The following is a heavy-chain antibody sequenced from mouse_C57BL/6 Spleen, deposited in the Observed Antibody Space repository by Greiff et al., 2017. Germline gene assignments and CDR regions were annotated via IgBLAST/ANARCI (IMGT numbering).Heavy chain of an antibody. CDR3: ARDYYDSPWFAY. CDR2: ISDGGSYT. J-gene: IGHJ3*01. V-gene: IGHV5-4*01. Sequence: EVMLVESGGGLVKPGGSLKLSCAASGFTFSSYAMSWVRQTPEKRLEWVATISDGGSYTYYPDNVKGRFTISRDNAKNNLYLQMSHLKSEDTAMYYCARDYYDSPWFAYWGQGTLVTVSA. CDR1: GFTFSSYA. D-gene: IGHD2-4*01.